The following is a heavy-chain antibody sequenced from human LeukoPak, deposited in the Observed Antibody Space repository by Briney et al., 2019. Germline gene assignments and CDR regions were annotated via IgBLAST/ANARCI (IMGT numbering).Heavy chain of an antibody. CDR1: GFTFSSYS. Sequence: QPGGSLRLSCAASGFTFSSYSMNWVRQAPGKGLEWVSYISSSSSTIYYADSVKGRFTISRDNAKNSLYLQMNSLRAEDTAVYYCAREGRSSWYGTDYAFDIWGQGTMVTVSS. J-gene: IGHJ3*02. CDR2: ISSSSSTI. CDR3: AREGRSSWYGTDYAFDI. V-gene: IGHV3-48*01. D-gene: IGHD6-13*01.